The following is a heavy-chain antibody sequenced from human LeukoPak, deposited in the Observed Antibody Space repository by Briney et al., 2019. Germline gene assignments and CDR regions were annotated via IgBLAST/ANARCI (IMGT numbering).Heavy chain of an antibody. V-gene: IGHV1-2*02. D-gene: IGHD3-22*01. CDR2: INPNSGGT. J-gene: IGHJ4*02. CDR3: ARDSGVGYYYDSSGYISGMDH. Sequence: ASVKVSCKASGYTFTGYYMHWVRQAPGQGLEWMGWINPNSGGTNYAQKFQGRVTMTRDMSTSTVYMELSSLRSEDTAVYYCARDSGVGYYYDSSGYISGMDHWGQGTLVTVSS. CDR1: GYTFTGYY.